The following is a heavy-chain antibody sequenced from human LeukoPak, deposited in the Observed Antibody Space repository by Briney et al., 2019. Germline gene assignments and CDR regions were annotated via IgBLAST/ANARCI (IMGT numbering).Heavy chain of an antibody. Sequence: GGSLSLSCAASGFTFSGYDMNWVRQAPGKGLEWISYISSSGSTLYYTDSVKGRFTISRDNAKNSLYLQMNSLRAEDTAVYYCARVGLGSYYNIDQWGQGTPVSVSS. D-gene: IGHD3-10*01. CDR1: GFTFSGYD. CDR3: ARVGLGSYYNIDQ. V-gene: IGHV3-48*03. CDR2: ISSSGSTL. J-gene: IGHJ4*02.